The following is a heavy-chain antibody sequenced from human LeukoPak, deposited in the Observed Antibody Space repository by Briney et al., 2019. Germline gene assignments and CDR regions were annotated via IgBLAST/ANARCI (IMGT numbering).Heavy chain of an antibody. D-gene: IGHD1-26*01. J-gene: IGHJ4*02. CDR1: GFTVSSNY. V-gene: IGHV3-66*02. CDR3: ARDLGSWYFDY. CDR2: IYSGGST. Sequence: GGSLRLSCAASGFTVSSNYMSWVRQAPGKGLEWVSVIYSGGSTYYADSVKGRFTISRDNSKNTLYLQMNSLRAEDTAVYYCARDLGSWYFDYWGQGTLDTVSS.